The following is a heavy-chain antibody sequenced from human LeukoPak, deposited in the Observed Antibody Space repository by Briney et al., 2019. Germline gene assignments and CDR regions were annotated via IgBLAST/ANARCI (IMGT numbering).Heavy chain of an antibody. CDR3: ARDNGLHYDSSGPQAAFDI. CDR2: IIPIFGTA. CDR1: GGTFSSYA. V-gene: IGHV1-69*13. J-gene: IGHJ3*02. Sequence: GASVKVSCKASGGTFSSYAISWVRQAPGQGLEWMGGIIPIFGTANYAQKFQGRVTITADESTSTAYMELSSLRSEDTAAYYCARDNGLHYDSSGPQAAFDIWGQGTMVTVSS. D-gene: IGHD3-22*01.